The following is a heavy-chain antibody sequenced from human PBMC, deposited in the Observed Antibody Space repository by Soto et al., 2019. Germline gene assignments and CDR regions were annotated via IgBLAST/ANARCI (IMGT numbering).Heavy chain of an antibody. V-gene: IGHV4-34*01. D-gene: IGHD2-15*01. CDR1: GGSFSGYY. CDR3: ARLGYPPENVVVVAAGDY. J-gene: IGHJ4*02. CDR2: INHSGST. Sequence: PSETLSLTCAVYGGSFSGYYWSWIRQPPGKGLEWIGEINHSGSTNYNPSLKSRVTISVDTSKNQFSLKLSSVTAADTAVYYCARLGYPPENVVVVAAGDYWGQGTLVTVSS.